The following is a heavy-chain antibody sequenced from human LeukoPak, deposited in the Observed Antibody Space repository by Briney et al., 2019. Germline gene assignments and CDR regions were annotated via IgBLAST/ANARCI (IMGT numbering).Heavy chain of an antibody. Sequence: SETLSLTCTVSGGSISSYYWSWIRQPPGKGLEWIGYIYYSGSTNYNPSLKSRVTISVDTSKNQFSLKLSSVTAADTAVYYCARSMYYYGSGSYYSYWGQGTLVTVSS. CDR1: GGSISSYY. J-gene: IGHJ4*02. CDR3: ARSMYYYGSGSYYSY. CDR2: IYYSGST. V-gene: IGHV4-59*08. D-gene: IGHD3-10*01.